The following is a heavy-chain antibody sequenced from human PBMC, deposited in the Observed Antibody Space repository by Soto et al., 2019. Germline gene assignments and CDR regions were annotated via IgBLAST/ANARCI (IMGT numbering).Heavy chain of an antibody. CDR3: ASHSSGYYFDAFDI. V-gene: IGHV3-53*01. CDR1: GFTVSSHY. Sequence: EVQLVESGGGLIQPGGSLRLSCAASGFTVSSHYMSWVRQAPGKGLEWVSVIYSGGSTYYADSVKGRFTISRDNSKNTLYLQMNSLRAEDTAVYYCASHSSGYYFDAFDIWGQGTMVTVSS. D-gene: IGHD3-22*01. CDR2: IYSGGST. J-gene: IGHJ3*02.